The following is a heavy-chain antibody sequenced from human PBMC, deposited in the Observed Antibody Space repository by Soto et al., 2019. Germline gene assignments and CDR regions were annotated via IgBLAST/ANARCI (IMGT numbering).Heavy chain of an antibody. J-gene: IGHJ4*02. D-gene: IGHD2-21*01. V-gene: IGHV1-8*01. CDR1: GYTFTEND. CDR2: MNPNSGNT. Sequence: ASVKVSCKASGYTFTENDINGVGQSGGQGLEWMGWMNPNSGNTGYAQKFQGRVTMTRDNSITTAYMELSSLRSEDTAVYFCVRAPLDYYSADYFDNWGQGTLVTVSS. CDR3: VRAPLDYYSADYFDN.